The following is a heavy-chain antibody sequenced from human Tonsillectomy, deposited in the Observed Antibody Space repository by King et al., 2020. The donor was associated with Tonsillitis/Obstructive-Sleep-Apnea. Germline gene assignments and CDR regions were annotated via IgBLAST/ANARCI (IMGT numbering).Heavy chain of an antibody. D-gene: IGHD2-15*01. CDR1: GGSVSSGSFY. CDR3: ARVERYCSGGICYSGFVFDY. Sequence: QLQESGPGLVKPSETLSLTCTVSGGSVSSGSFYWSWIRQPPGKGLEWIGYVFYSGSTNYNPSLESRVTISVHTSKNQFSLKLSSVTAAATAVYYCARVERYCSGGICYSGFVFDYWGQGTLVTVSS. CDR2: VFYSGST. V-gene: IGHV4-61*01. J-gene: IGHJ4*02.